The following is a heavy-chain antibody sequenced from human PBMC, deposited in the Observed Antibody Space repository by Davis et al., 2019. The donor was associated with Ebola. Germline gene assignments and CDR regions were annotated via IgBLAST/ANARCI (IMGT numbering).Heavy chain of an antibody. CDR1: GFTFSSYA. Sequence: GESLKISCAASGFTFSSYAMHWVRQAPGKGLEWVAVISYDGSNKYYADSVKGRFTISRDNAKNSLYLQMNSLRDEDTAVYYCARGCDGSCSYMDVWGKGTTVTVSS. D-gene: IGHD2-15*01. J-gene: IGHJ6*03. CDR3: ARGCDGSCSYMDV. CDR2: ISYDGSNK. V-gene: IGHV3-30-3*01.